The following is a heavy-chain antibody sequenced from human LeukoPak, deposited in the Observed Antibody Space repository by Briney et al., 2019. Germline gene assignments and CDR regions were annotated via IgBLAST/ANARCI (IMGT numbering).Heavy chain of an antibody. CDR1: GFTFSSYE. J-gene: IGHJ4*02. CDR3: ARTLGYCSGGSCYAFDY. CDR2: ISSSGSTI. D-gene: IGHD2-15*01. V-gene: IGHV3-48*03. Sequence: GGSLRLSCAASGFTFSSYEMNWVRQAPGKGLEWVSYISSSGSTIYYADSVKSRFTISRDNAKNSLYLQMNSLRAEDTAVYYCARTLGYCSGGSCYAFDYWGQGTLVTVSS.